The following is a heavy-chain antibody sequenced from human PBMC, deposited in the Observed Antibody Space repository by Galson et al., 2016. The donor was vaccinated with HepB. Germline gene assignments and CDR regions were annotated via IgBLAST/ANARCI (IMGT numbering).Heavy chain of an antibody. D-gene: IGHD3-16*01. J-gene: IGHJ3*02. CDR2: IWYDGSNQ. Sequence: SLRLSCAASGFPFSTYGMHWVRPAPGKGLEWVAVIWYDGSNQYYADSVKGRFTISRDISKNTLYLQMNSLRAEDTALYYCARDAFPDDACDIWGQGTMVTVSS. CDR3: ARDAFPDDACDI. V-gene: IGHV3-33*01. CDR1: GFPFSTYG.